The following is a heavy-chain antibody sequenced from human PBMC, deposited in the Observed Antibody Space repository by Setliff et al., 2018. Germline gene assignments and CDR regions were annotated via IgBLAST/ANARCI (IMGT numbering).Heavy chain of an antibody. V-gene: IGHV3-7*01. J-gene: IGHJ4*02. D-gene: IGHD3-10*01. CDR1: GFTFRSFW. CDR2: INPHGSEK. Sequence: PGGSLRLSCAASGFTFRSFWVSWVRQAPGKGLEWLASINPHGSEKYYVDSVKGRFTISRDNAKNSLSLQMNSPRTEDTAVYYCFGAGTCSYWGQGTLVTVSS. CDR3: FGAGTCSY.